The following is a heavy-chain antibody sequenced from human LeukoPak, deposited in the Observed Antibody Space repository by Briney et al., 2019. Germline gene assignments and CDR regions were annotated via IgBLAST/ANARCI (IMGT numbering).Heavy chain of an antibody. D-gene: IGHD3-10*01. J-gene: IGHJ4*02. CDR2: IYYSGST. CDR3: ARELYGVFDY. Sequence: SETLSLTCTVSGGSISSYYWSWIRQPPGKGLEWIGYIYYSGSTNYNPSLKSRVTISVDTSKDQFSLKLSSVTAADTAVYYCARELYGVFDYWGQGTLVTVSS. V-gene: IGHV4-59*01. CDR1: GGSISSYY.